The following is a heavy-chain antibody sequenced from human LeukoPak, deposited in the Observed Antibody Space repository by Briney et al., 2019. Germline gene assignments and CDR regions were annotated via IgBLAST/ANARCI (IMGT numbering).Heavy chain of an antibody. J-gene: IGHJ6*04. CDR2: ISSSGSTI. Sequence: GGSLRLSCAASEFIVSNYEMNWVRQAPGKGLEWISYISSSGSTIYYADSVKGRFTISRDNAKNSVHLQMNSLRADDTAVYYCARDLDDGSGSYLGVLDVWGKGTTVTISS. CDR3: ARDLDDGSGSYLGVLDV. D-gene: IGHD3-10*01. V-gene: IGHV3-48*03. CDR1: EFIVSNYE.